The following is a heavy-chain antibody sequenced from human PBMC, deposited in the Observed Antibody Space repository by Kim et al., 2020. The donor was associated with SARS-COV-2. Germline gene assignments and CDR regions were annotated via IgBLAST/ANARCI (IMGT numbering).Heavy chain of an antibody. Sequence: GGSLRLSCAASGFSFSDSAVHWVRQASGEGLEWIGLITSKARNYATAYAASVRGRFAVSRDDSKNTAYLLMNSLKTEDTAVYYCTRRLAMVSTLAFDYCGQGTLVTVSS. D-gene: IGHD5-18*01. J-gene: IGHJ4*02. CDR3: TRRLAMVSTLAFDY. V-gene: IGHV3-73*01. CDR2: ITSKARNYAT. CDR1: GFSFSDSA.